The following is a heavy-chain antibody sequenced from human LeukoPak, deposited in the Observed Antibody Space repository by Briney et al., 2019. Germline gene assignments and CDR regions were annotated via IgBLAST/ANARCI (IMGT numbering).Heavy chain of an antibody. Sequence: GGSLRLSCAASGFTFSSYGMHWVRQAPGKGLEWVAFIRYDGSNKYYADSVKGRFTISRDNSKNTLYLQMNSLRAEDTAVYYCASVLRFLEWLYYWGQGTLVTVSS. J-gene: IGHJ4*02. CDR1: GFTFSSYG. D-gene: IGHD3-3*01. CDR2: IRYDGSNK. CDR3: ASVLRFLEWLYY. V-gene: IGHV3-30*02.